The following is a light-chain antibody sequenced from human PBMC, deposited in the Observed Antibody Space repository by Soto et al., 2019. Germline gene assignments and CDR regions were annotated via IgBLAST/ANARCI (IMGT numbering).Light chain of an antibody. Sequence: PGERATLSCRASQSVGSSYLAWYQQKPCQSPRLLMYGASSRATGIPDRFTGSGSGTDFTLTISRLEPEGSAVYYCQQYNSAPRTFGQGTKVDIK. CDR3: QQYNSAPRT. J-gene: IGKJ1*01. CDR2: GAS. V-gene: IGKV3-20*01. CDR1: QSVGSSY.